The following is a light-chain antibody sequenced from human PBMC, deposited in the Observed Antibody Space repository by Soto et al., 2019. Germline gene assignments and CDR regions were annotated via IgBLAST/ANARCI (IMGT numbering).Light chain of an antibody. V-gene: IGLV1-44*01. J-gene: IGLJ7*01. CDR3: AAWDDSLNGAV. Sequence: QSVLTQPPSASGTPGQRVTISCSGSSSNIGSNTVNWYQQVPGTAPKLLIYSDDQRPSGVPDRFSGSKSGTSASLAISGLQSEDEADYYCAAWDDSLNGAVFGGGTQLTVL. CDR1: SSNIGSNT. CDR2: SDD.